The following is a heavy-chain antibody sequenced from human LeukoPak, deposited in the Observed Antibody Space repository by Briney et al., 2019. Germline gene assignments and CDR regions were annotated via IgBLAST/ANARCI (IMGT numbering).Heavy chain of an antibody. D-gene: IGHD2-15*01. V-gene: IGHV3-73*01. CDR2: IRSKPNSYTT. J-gene: IGHJ4*02. Sequence: GGSLRLSCAASGFTFSGFYMHWVRQASGKGLEWVGLIRSKPNSYTTVYAASVQGRFTISRDDSKNTAYLQMSGLKAEDTAVYYCTRQDCSGGSCSYVHYWGQGTLVTVSS. CDR3: TRQDCSGGSCSYVHY. CDR1: GFTFSGFY.